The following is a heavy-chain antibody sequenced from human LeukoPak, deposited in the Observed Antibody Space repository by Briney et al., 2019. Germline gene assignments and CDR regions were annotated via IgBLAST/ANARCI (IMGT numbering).Heavy chain of an antibody. CDR3: ARDSDDSSGYYYHDY. CDR1: RFTFSSYS. V-gene: IGHV3-48*04. CDR2: ISSSSSTI. J-gene: IGHJ4*02. D-gene: IGHD3-22*01. Sequence: GGSLRLSCAASRFTFSSYSMNWVRQAPGKGLEWVSYISSSSSTIYYADSVKGRFTISRDNAKNSLYLQMNSLRAEDTAVYYCARDSDDSSGYYYHDYWGQGTLVTVSS.